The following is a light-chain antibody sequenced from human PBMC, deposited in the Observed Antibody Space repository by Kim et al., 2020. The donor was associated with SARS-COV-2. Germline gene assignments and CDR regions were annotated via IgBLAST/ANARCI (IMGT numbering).Light chain of an antibody. J-gene: IGKJ2*01. Sequence: AVSLGERATINCKSSQSVSNKLVWYQQKPGQPPKLLIRWSSNRESGVPDRFSGSGSGTDFTVTISSMQAEDVAVYYCQQYHNLPYTFGQGTKLEI. CDR3: QQYHNLPYT. V-gene: IGKV4-1*01. CDR1: QSVSNK. CDR2: WSS.